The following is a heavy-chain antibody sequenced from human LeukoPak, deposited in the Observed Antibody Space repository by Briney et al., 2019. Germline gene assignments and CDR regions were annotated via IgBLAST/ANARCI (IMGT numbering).Heavy chain of an antibody. V-gene: IGHV3-30*02. CDR3: AKDLIFLLNKGLLWFGESLGPDGDY. CDR2: IRYDGSNK. D-gene: IGHD3-10*01. CDR1: GFTFSSYG. Sequence: GGSLRLSCAASGFTFSSYGMHWVRQAPGKGLEWVAFIRYDGSNKYYADSVKGRFTISRDNSKNTLYLQMNSLRAEDTAVYYCAKDLIFLLNKGLLWFGESLGPDGDYWGQGTLVTVSS. J-gene: IGHJ4*02.